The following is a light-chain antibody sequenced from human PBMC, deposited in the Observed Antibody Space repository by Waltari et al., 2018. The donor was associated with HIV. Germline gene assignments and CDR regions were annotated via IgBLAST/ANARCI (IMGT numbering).Light chain of an antibody. CDR2: AAS. Sequence: DIQMTQSPSSLSASIGDRVTITCRASQSTATSLNWYQQKPGKAPNLLIYAASSLHTGVPSRFSGSGSGTDFTLTISSLQPEDFGTYYCQQSSATPPTFGQGTRLEIK. CDR1: QSTATS. V-gene: IGKV1-39*01. CDR3: QQSSATPPT. J-gene: IGKJ5*01.